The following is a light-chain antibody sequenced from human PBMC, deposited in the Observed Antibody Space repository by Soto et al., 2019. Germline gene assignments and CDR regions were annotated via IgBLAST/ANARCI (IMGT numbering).Light chain of an antibody. CDR3: QHYNNWPLT. V-gene: IGKV3-20*01. Sequence: IVLTQSAGTLSLSAGERATLSCGASQSVSNNYLAWYQQKPGQAPRLLIYGASRRATGIPDRFSGSGYGTDFNLTISSLETEDFAVYYCQHYNNWPLTFGQGTKVDIK. J-gene: IGKJ1*01. CDR2: GAS. CDR1: QSVSNNY.